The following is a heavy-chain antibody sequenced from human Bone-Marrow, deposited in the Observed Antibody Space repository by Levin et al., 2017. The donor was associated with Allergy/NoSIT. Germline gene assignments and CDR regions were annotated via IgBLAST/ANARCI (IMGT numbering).Heavy chain of an antibody. CDR3: TRDQRGSGIFDY. CDR1: GFAFGSYS. V-gene: IGHV3-64*02. D-gene: IGHD3-10*01. Sequence: GSLRLSCEGTGFAFGSYSMHWVRQSPGTGFEYVSAISHNGAGTYYGDSVAGRFTISRDNSKNTVVLQMDSLRAEDMGVYYCTRDQRGSGIFDYWGQGALVIVSS. J-gene: IGHJ4*02. CDR2: ISHNGAGT.